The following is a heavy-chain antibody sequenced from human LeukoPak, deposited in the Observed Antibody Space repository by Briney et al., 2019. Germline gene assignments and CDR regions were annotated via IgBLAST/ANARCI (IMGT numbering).Heavy chain of an antibody. CDR3: AKSPCDFWIGYYYYYMDV. V-gene: IGHV3-23*01. CDR2: ISGSGGST. D-gene: IGHD3-3*01. CDR1: GFTFSSYA. Sequence: GWSLRLSCAASGFTFSSYAMSWVRQAPGKGLEWVSAISGSGGSTYYADSVKGRFTISRDNSKNTLYLQMNSLRAEDTAVYYCAKSPCDFWIGYYYYYMDVWGKGTTVTVSS. J-gene: IGHJ6*03.